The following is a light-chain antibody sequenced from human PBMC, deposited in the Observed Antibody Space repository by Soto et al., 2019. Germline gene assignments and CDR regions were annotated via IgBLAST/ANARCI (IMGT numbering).Light chain of an antibody. V-gene: IGKV1-39*01. CDR2: SAS. CDR1: QVLLHSNGYNY. CDR3: QQSYTIPRT. J-gene: IGKJ1*01. Sequence: MTQSPLSLPVTPGEPASISGRSSQVLLHSNGYNYLDWYQQEPGKAPKLLIYSASTLQSGVPLRFSGSGSGADFTLTISSLQPEDFATYYCQQSYTIPRTFGQGTKVDIK.